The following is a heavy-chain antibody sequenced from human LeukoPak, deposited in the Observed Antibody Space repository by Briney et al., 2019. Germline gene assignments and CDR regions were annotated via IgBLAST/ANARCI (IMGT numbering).Heavy chain of an antibody. D-gene: IGHD4-17*01. V-gene: IGHV1-69*13. CDR1: GGTFSSYA. J-gene: IGHJ4*02. CDR3: ATSRGLTTVTTSRQFDY. Sequence: ASVKVSCKASGGTFSSYAISWVRQAPGQGLEWMGGIIPIFGTANYAQKFQGRVTITADESTSTAYMELSSLRSEDTAVYYCATSRGLTTVTTSRQFDYWGQGTLVTVSS. CDR2: IIPIFGTA.